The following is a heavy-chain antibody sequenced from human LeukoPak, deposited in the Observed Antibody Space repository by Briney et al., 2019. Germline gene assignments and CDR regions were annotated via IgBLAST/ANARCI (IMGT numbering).Heavy chain of an antibody. Sequence: ASVKVSCKASGYTFTGYYMHWVRQAPGQGLEWMGWINPNSGGTNYAQKFQGRVTMTRDTSISTAYMELSRLRSDDTAVYYCAREILEWLSSPASDAFDIWGQGTLVTVSS. D-gene: IGHD3-3*01. J-gene: IGHJ3*02. CDR1: GYTFTGYY. CDR2: INPNSGGT. V-gene: IGHV1-2*02. CDR3: AREILEWLSSPASDAFDI.